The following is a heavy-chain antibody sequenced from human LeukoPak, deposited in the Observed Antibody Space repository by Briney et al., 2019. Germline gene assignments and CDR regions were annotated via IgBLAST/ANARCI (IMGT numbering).Heavy chain of an antibody. D-gene: IGHD2-2*01. CDR2: IYYSGST. CDR1: GGSISSYY. J-gene: IGHJ6*03. CDR3: ASLGSTSYDYYYYYMDV. Sequence: SETLSLTCIVSGGSISSYYWSWIRQPPGKGLEWIGYIYYSGSTNYSPSLKSRVTISVDTSKNQFSLKLSSVTAADTAVYYCASLGSTSYDYYYYYMDVWGKGTTVTVSS. V-gene: IGHV4-59*01.